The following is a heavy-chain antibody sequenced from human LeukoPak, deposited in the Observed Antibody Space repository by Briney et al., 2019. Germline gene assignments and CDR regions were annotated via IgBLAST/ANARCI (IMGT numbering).Heavy chain of an antibody. CDR3: ATPEGVATYAFDI. CDR1: GGSISSTIYY. CDR2: TQYRGST. V-gene: IGHV4-39*01. J-gene: IGHJ3*02. Sequence: SETLSLTCTVSGGSISSTIYYWGWIRQPPGKGLEWIGSTQYRGSTYYDPSLKSRVTLFVDTSKNQFSLKLSSVTAADTAVYYCATPEGVATYAFDIWGPGTMVTVSS.